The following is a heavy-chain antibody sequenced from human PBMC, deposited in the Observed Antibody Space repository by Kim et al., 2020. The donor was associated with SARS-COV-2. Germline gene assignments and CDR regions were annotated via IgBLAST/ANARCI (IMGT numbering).Heavy chain of an antibody. CDR3: AKDAIAAAGTANWFDP. CDR1: GFTFSSYA. Sequence: LSLTCAASGFTFSSYAMSWVRQAPGKGLEWVSAISGSGGSTYYADSVKGRFTISRDNSKNTLYLQMNSLRAEDTAVYYCAKDAIAAAGTANWFDPWGQGTLVTVSS. J-gene: IGHJ5*02. D-gene: IGHD6-13*01. V-gene: IGHV3-23*01. CDR2: ISGSGGST.